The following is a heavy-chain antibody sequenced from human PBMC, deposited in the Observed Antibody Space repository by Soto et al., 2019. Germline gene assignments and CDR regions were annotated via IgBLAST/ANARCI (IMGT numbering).Heavy chain of an antibody. D-gene: IGHD3-10*01. CDR3: ARQTPSTYYYGSGSRYYYYYIDV. J-gene: IGHJ6*03. Sequence: ASVKVSCKASGYTFTSYAMHWVRQAPGQRLEWMGWINAGNGNTKYSQKFQGRVTITRDTSASTAYMELSSLRSEDTAVYYCARQTPSTYYYGSGSRYYYYYIDVWGKGTTVTVSS. CDR1: GYTFTSYA. V-gene: IGHV1-3*01. CDR2: INAGNGNT.